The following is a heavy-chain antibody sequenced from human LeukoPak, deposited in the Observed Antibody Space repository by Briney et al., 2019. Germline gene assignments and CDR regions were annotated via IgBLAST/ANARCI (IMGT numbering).Heavy chain of an antibody. V-gene: IGHV3-23*01. J-gene: IGHJ1*01. D-gene: IGHD3-22*01. CDR3: AKDPGGSSGYYYPSDYFQH. Sequence: PGGSLRLSCADSGFTFSTYGMSWVRQAPGKGLEWVSAISGSGGSTYYADSVKGRFTISRDNSKNTVYLQMNSLRAEDTAVYYCAKDPGGSSGYYYPSDYFQHWGQGTLVTVSS. CDR2: ISGSGGST. CDR1: GFTFSTYG.